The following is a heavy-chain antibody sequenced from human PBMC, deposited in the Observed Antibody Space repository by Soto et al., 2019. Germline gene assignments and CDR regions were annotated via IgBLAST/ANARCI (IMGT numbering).Heavy chain of an antibody. V-gene: IGHV4-59*08. CDR3: ASHPRGYSGYDYNPYYFDY. J-gene: IGHJ4*02. CDR1: GGSISSYY. D-gene: IGHD5-12*01. CDR2: IYYSGST. Sequence: PSETLSLTCTVSGGSISSYYWSWIRQPPGKGLEWIGYIYYSGSTNYNPSLKSRVTISVDTSKNQFSLKLSSVTAADTAVYYCASHPRGYSGYDYNPYYFDYWGQGTLVTVSS.